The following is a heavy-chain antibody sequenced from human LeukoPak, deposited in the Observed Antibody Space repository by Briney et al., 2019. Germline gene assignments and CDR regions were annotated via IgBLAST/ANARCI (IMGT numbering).Heavy chain of an antibody. Sequence: PGGPLRLSCAASGFTVSGNYMTWVRQAPGKGLEWVSVIYGGGSTYYADSVKGRFTISRDNSKNTLYLQMNSLSAEDTAVYYCASGVVDGDNSGYWGQGTLVTVSS. J-gene: IGHJ4*02. V-gene: IGHV3-66*01. CDR1: GFTVSGNY. CDR3: ASGVVDGDNSGY. D-gene: IGHD4-23*01. CDR2: IYGGGST.